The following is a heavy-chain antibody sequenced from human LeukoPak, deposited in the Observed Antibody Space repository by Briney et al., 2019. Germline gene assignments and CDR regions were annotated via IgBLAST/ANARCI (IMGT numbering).Heavy chain of an antibody. Sequence: SQTLSLTCAISGDSVSSNIAAWNWTRQSPSRGLEWLGRTYYRSKWYNDYAVSVKSRITINPDTSKNQFSLQLNSVTPEDTAVYYCARSFGELPDFDYWGQGTLVTVSS. CDR2: TYYRSKWYN. D-gene: IGHD3-10*01. CDR3: ARSFGELPDFDY. V-gene: IGHV6-1*01. CDR1: GDSVSSNIAA. J-gene: IGHJ4*02.